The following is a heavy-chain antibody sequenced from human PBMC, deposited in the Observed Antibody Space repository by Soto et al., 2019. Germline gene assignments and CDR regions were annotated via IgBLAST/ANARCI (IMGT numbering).Heavy chain of an antibody. CDR1: GFTFDDYT. J-gene: IGHJ4*02. CDR2: ISWDGGST. V-gene: IGHV3-43*01. CDR3: AKDLYSSSSVGGAIDY. Sequence: EVQLVESGGVVVQPGGALRLSFAASGFTFDDYTMHWVRQAPGKCLEWVSLISWDGGSTYYADSVKGRFTISRDNRKNSLYRQMKSLRTEDTALYYCAKDLYSSSSVGGAIDYWGQGTLVTVSS. D-gene: IGHD6-6*01.